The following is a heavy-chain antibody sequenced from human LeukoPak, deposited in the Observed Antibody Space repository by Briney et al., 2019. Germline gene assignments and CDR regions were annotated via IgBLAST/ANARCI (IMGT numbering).Heavy chain of an antibody. Sequence: ASVKVSCKASGYIFTSYNIYWVRQAPGQGLEWMGIINPSGGSTNYAQKFQGRVTMTRDTSTSTVYMELSSLRSEDTAVYYCARTKEVAGTGGFDYWGQGTLVTVSS. CDR2: INPSGGST. J-gene: IGHJ4*02. D-gene: IGHD6-19*01. CDR3: ARTKEVAGTGGFDY. CDR1: GYIFTSYN. V-gene: IGHV1-46*01.